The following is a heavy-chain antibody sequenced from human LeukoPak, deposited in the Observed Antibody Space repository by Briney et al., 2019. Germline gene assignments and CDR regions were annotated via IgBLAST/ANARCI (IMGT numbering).Heavy chain of an antibody. Sequence: SSETLSLTCTVSGGSISSSSYYWGWIRQPPGKGLEWIGSIYYSGSTYYNPSLKSRVTISVDTSKNQFSLKLSSVTAADTAVYYCARGPYRYCSSTSCYRRSGAFDILGQGTMVTVSS. CDR1: GGSISSSSYY. CDR2: IYYSGST. V-gene: IGHV4-39*07. D-gene: IGHD2-2*01. J-gene: IGHJ3*02. CDR3: ARGPYRYCSSTSCYRRSGAFDI.